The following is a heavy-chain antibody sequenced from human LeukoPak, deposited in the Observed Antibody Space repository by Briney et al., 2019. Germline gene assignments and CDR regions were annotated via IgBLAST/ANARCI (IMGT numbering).Heavy chain of an antibody. CDR2: IYTSGST. D-gene: IGHD3-22*01. CDR1: GGSISTYY. Sequence: SETLSLTCTVSGGSISTYYWSWIRQPAGKGLEWIGRIYTSGSTNYNPSLKSRVTMSVYTSKNQFSLRLNSVTAADTAVYYCASTSDSGGHYYDYWGQGTLVTVSS. J-gene: IGHJ4*02. CDR3: ASTSDSGGHYYDY. V-gene: IGHV4-4*07.